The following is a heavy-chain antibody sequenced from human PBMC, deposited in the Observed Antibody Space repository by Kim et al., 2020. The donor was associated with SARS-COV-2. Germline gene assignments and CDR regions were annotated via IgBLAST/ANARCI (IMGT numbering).Heavy chain of an antibody. D-gene: IGHD6-19*01. CDR3: AKARSSGWYVVPYYFDY. Sequence: GGSLRLSCAASGFTFSSYAMSWVRQAPGKGLEWVSAISGSGGSTYYADSVKGRFTISRDNSKNTLYLQMNSLRAEDTAVYYCAKARSSGWYVVPYYFDYWGQGTLVTVSS. V-gene: IGHV3-23*01. CDR2: ISGSGGST. CDR1: GFTFSSYA. J-gene: IGHJ4*02.